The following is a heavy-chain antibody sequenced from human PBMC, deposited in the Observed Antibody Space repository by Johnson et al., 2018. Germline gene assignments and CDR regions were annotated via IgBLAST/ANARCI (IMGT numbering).Heavy chain of an antibody. CDR1: EFTFSTYG. Sequence: VQLVESGGGVVQPGRSLRLSCAASEFTFSTYGMHWVRQAPGKGLEWVAVIWYDGSNKYYADSVKGRFTISRDNSKNTLYLQMNSLRAEDTAVYYCARARMPYGDYLEYFQPWGQGTLVTVSS. J-gene: IGHJ1*01. CDR3: ARARMPYGDYLEYFQP. V-gene: IGHV3-33*01. D-gene: IGHD4-17*01. CDR2: IWYDGSNK.